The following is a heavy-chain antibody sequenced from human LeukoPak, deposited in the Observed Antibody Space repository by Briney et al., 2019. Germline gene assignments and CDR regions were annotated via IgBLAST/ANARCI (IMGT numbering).Heavy chain of an antibody. CDR1: GFTFSSYS. CDR2: ISSSSSYI. V-gene: IGHV3-21*01. CDR3: ARIGRDAFDI. J-gene: IGHJ3*02. Sequence: GGSLRLSCAAPGFTFSSYSMNWVRQAPGKGLEWVSSISSSSSYIYYADSVKGRFTISRDNAKNSLYLQMNSLRAEDTAVYYCARIGRDAFDIWGQGTMVTVSS.